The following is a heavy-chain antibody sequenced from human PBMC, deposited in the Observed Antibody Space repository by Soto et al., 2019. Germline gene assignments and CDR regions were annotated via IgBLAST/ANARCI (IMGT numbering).Heavy chain of an antibody. CDR3: ARESSPPLLRFLEKYNWFDP. J-gene: IGHJ5*02. Sequence: QVQLQQWGAGLLKPSETLSLTCAVYGGSFSGYYWSWIRQPPGKGLEWIGEINHSGSTNYNPSLKSRVTISVDTSKNQFSLKLSSVTAADTAVYYCARESSPPLLRFLEKYNWFDPWGQGTLVTVSS. D-gene: IGHD3-3*01. V-gene: IGHV4-34*01. CDR1: GGSFSGYY. CDR2: INHSGST.